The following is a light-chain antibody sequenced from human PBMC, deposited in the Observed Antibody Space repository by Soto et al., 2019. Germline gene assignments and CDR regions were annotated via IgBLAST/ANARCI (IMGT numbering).Light chain of an antibody. J-gene: IGKJ1*01. CDR2: GAS. CDR1: RSVSSN. Sequence: EIVMTQSPATLSVSPGERATLSCRASRSVSSNLAWYQQKPGQAPRLLIYGASNRITGIPDRFSGSGSGTDFTLTISRLEPEDFAVYYCQQYGRSPTTFGQGTKVDIK. V-gene: IGKV3-20*01. CDR3: QQYGRSPTT.